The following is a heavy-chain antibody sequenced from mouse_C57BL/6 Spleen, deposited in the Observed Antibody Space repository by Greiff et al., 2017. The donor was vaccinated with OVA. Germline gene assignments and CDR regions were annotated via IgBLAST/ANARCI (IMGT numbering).Heavy chain of an antibody. D-gene: IGHD2-4*01. Sequence: EVQLQQSGPELVKPGASVKISCKASGYTFTDYYMNWVTQSHGKSLEWIGDINPNNGGTSYNQKFKGKATLTVDKSSSTAYMELRSLTSEDSAVYYCARCDYDDYFDYWGQGTTLTVSS. V-gene: IGHV1-26*01. CDR2: INPNNGGT. CDR1: GYTFTDYY. CDR3: ARCDYDDYFDY. J-gene: IGHJ2*01.